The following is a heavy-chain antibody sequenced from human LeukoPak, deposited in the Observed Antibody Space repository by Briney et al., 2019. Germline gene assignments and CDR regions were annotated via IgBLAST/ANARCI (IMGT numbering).Heavy chain of an antibody. V-gene: IGHV1-8*02. D-gene: IGHD3-22*01. CDR1: GYTFTSCD. J-gene: IGHJ6*03. CDR2: MNRNSGNT. CDR3: ARCGYGTYYYYYMDV. Sequence: ASVKVSFKASGYTFTSCDINWVREATGQGREWMGWMNRNSGNTGYAQKFQVTVTMTRTTSISTAYMELSSLRSEDTAVYYCARCGYGTYYYYYMDVWGKGTTVTVSS.